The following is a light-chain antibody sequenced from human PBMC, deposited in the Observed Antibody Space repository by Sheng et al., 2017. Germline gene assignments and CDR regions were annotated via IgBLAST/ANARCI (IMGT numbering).Light chain of an antibody. J-gene: IGKJ2*01. V-gene: IGKV3-11*01. CDR3: QQRSIRPPHT. Sequence: EIVMTQSPATLSVSPGERATLSCRASQSVSSYLAWYQQKPGQAPRLLIYDASNRATGIPARFSGSGSGTDFILTISSLEPEDFAVYYCQQRSIRPPHTFGQGTRLEIK. CDR2: DAS. CDR1: QSVSSY.